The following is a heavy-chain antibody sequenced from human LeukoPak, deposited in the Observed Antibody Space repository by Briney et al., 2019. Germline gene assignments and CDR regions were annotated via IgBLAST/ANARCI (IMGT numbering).Heavy chain of an antibody. CDR2: ISGSGGST. Sequence: PGGSLRLSCAASGFTFSSYEMNWVRQAPGKGLEWVSSISGSGGSTYYADSVKGRFTISRDNSKNTLYLHMNSLRAEDTAVYYCAKPPRGSGADYWGQGTLVTVSS. D-gene: IGHD3-10*01. CDR3: AKPPRGSGADY. CDR1: GFTFSSYE. J-gene: IGHJ4*02. V-gene: IGHV3-23*01.